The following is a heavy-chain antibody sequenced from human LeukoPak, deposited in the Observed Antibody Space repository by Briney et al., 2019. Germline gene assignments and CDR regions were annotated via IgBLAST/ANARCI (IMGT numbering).Heavy chain of an antibody. V-gene: IGHV1-3*02. CDR1: GYTFTSYA. D-gene: IGHD3-10*01. CDR3: ARDRVLLWFGESYDAFNI. J-gene: IGHJ3*02. Sequence: GASVKVSCKASGYTFTSYAMHWVRQAPGQRLEWMGWSNAGNGNTKYSQEFQGRVTMTRDTSTSTVYMELSSLRSEDTAVYYCARDRVLLWFGESYDAFNIWGQGTMVTVSS. CDR2: SNAGNGNT.